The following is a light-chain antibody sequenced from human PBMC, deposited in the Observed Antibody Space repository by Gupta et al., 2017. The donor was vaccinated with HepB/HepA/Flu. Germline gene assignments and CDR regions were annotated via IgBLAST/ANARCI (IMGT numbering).Light chain of an antibody. Sequence: DLVLTQSPDSLAVSLGERATINCKSSQNILYSSNNNDYLAWYQLKPGQPPKLLIHWASTRASGVPDRGRGSGSGTDSTLNVDSLQAEDAAVDVCQQDDSQPYTFGQGTKLEIK. CDR2: WAS. J-gene: IGKJ2*01. V-gene: IGKV4-1*01. CDR1: QNILYSSNNNDY. CDR3: QQDDSQPYT.